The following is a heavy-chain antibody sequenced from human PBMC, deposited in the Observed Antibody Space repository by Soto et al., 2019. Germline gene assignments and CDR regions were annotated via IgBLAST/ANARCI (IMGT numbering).Heavy chain of an antibody. J-gene: IGHJ6*03. D-gene: IGHD6-13*01. V-gene: IGHV3-49*03. CDR3: TRVPPEGYFGSSWFLYYYYYMDV. CDR1: GFTFGDYA. Sequence: GGSLRLSCTASGFTFGDYAMSWFRQAPGKGLEWVGFIRSKAYGGTTEYAASVKGRFTISRDDSKSIAYLQMNSLKTEDTAVYYCTRVPPEGYFGSSWFLYYYYYMDVWGKGTTVTVSS. CDR2: IRSKAYGGTT.